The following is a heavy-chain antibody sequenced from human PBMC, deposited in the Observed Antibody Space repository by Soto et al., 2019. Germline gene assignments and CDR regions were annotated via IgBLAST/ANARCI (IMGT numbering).Heavy chain of an antibody. CDR1: GYSFTSYW. Sequence: GESLKISCKGSGYSFTSYWIGRVRQMPGKGLGWMGIIYPGDSDTRYSPSFQGQVTISADKSISTAYLQWSSLKASATAMYYCARVLSYYYDSSGYYDCFDIWGQGTMVTVSS. CDR2: IYPGDSDT. CDR3: ARVLSYYYDSSGYYDCFDI. J-gene: IGHJ3*02. V-gene: IGHV5-51*01. D-gene: IGHD3-22*01.